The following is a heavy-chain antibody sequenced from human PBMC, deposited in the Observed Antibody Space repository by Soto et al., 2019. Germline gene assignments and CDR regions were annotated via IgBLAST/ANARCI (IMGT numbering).Heavy chain of an antibody. CDR2: VNGDGSGT. CDR3: ARDNWNTV. J-gene: IGHJ3*01. D-gene: IGHD1-20*01. CDR1: GFTFSNYW. V-gene: IGHV3-74*01. Sequence: EVQLVESGGGLVQPGGSLRLSCAASGFTFSNYWMHWVRQAPGKGLVWVSRVNGDGSGTFYADSVKGRFTISRDNAENTVFLQMNSLRGEDAAVYYCARDNWNTVWGQGTMVTVSS.